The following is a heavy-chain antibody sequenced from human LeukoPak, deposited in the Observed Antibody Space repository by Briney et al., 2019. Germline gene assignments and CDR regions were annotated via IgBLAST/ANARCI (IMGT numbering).Heavy chain of an antibody. Sequence: ASVKVSCKASGYTFTNYYIHWVRQAPGQGLEWMGWINSNRGGTNYAQKFQGRVTMTRDTSIGTAYMELRSVRSDDTAVYYCARDHGDDAFDIWGPGTMVTVSS. CDR3: ARDHGDDAFDI. CDR2: INSNRGGT. V-gene: IGHV1-2*02. CDR1: GYTFTNYY. J-gene: IGHJ3*02. D-gene: IGHD3-3*01.